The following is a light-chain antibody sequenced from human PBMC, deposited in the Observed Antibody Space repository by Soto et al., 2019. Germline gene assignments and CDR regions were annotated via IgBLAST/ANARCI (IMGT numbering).Light chain of an antibody. CDR2: DAS. Sequence: DIQMTQSPPTLSASVADRVTITCRASQSISISLAWYQQKLGKAPQLLIYDASSLESGVPSRFSGSGSGTEFSLTISSLQPDDFATYYCQQYYSYPWTFGQGTKVDIK. CDR1: QSISIS. CDR3: QQYYSYPWT. V-gene: IGKV1-5*01. J-gene: IGKJ1*01.